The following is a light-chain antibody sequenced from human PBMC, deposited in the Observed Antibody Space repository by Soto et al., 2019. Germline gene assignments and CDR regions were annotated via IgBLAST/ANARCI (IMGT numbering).Light chain of an antibody. Sequence: VLKQSPGTLSLTPGERATLSCRASQTVRNNYLAWYQQKPGQAPRILIYAASSRATGIPDRFSGSGSGTDFTLTISRLEPEDFAVYYCHQYDTSPRTFGQGTKVDIK. CDR1: QTVRNNY. CDR2: AAS. J-gene: IGKJ1*01. V-gene: IGKV3-20*01. CDR3: HQYDTSPRT.